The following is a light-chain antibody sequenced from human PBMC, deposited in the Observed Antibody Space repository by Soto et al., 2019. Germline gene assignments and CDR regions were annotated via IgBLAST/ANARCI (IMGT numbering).Light chain of an antibody. CDR2: GNS. CDR1: SSNIGAGYD. CDR3: QSYDSSLSGV. V-gene: IGLV1-40*01. J-gene: IGLJ3*02. Sequence: QSALTQPPSVSGAPGQRVTISCTGSSSNIGAGYDVHWYQQLPGTAPKLLIHGNSNRPSGVPDRFSGSKSGTSASLAITELQAEDEADYYCQSYDSSLSGVFGGGTQLTVL.